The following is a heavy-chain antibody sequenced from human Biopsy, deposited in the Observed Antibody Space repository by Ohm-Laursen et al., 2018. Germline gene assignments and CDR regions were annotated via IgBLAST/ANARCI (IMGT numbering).Heavy chain of an antibody. J-gene: IGHJ4*02. CDR1: GFTFSGFS. CDR2: ISASGNNI. D-gene: IGHD2-8*01. CDR3: ARDGEAKYCKHGVCPSDF. Sequence: SLRLSCAASGFTFSGFSMNRVRQAPGKGLEWVSSISASGNNIYYTDSVKGRFTVSRDNGKNSVYLQMNSLRVEDTAVYYCARDGEAKYCKHGVCPSDFWGQGTLVTVSS. V-gene: IGHV3-21*01.